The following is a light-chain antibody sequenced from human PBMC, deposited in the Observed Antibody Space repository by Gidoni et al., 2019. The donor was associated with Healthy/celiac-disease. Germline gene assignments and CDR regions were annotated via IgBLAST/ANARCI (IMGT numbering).Light chain of an antibody. CDR3: QVWDSSSDQP. CDR1: NIGSKS. J-gene: IGLJ2*01. Sequence: SYVLTQPPSVSVAPGQTARITCGGNNIGSKSVHWYQQRPGQAPVLVVYDDSDRPSGIPDRFSGANSGNTATLTISSVEAGDEADYYCQVWDSSSDQPFGGGTKLTVL. V-gene: IGLV3-21*02. CDR2: DDS.